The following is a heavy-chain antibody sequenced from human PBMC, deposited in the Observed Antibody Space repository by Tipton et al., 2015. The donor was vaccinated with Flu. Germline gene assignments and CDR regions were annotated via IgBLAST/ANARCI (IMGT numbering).Heavy chain of an antibody. CDR3: ARDDSGFNDY. V-gene: IGHV4-39*07. J-gene: IGHJ4*02. Sequence: LRLSCTVSGGSIRSSSYYWGWSRQPPGKGPEWIGSMLYGGSTYYNPSLESRVTISLDTSKNQLSLKLSSVTAADTASYYCARDDSGFNDYWGPGTLGTVSS. D-gene: IGHD3-22*01. CDR1: GGSIRSSSYY. CDR2: MLYGGST.